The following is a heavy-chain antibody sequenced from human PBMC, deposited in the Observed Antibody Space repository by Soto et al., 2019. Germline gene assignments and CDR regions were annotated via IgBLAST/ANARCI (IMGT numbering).Heavy chain of an antibody. D-gene: IGHD3-3*01. Sequence: QVQLVESGGGVVQPGRSLRLSCAASGFTFSSYAMHWVRQAPGKGLEWVAVISYDGNNKYYADTVKGRFTISIDNSKNTLCLQMNSLRTEDTAVYYCARASLHGFFDDFWSGSFDRWGQGTLVTVSS. CDR3: ARASLHGFFDDFWSGSFDR. V-gene: IGHV3-30-3*01. CDR1: GFTFSSYA. J-gene: IGHJ5*02. CDR2: ISYDGNNK.